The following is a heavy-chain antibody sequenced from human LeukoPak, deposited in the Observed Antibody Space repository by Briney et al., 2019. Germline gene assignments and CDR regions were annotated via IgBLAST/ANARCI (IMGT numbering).Heavy chain of an antibody. CDR2: IYWDDDK. CDR3: AHKDDILTGYFD. D-gene: IGHD3-9*01. CDR1: GFSLTTSGMG. Sequence: SGATLANPTQPLTLPCTFSGFSLTTSGMGVGWIRQPPGKALEWLALIYWDDDKRYSPSLKSRLTITKDTSKNQVVLTMTNMDPVDTATYYCAHKDDILTGYFDWGQGTLVTVSS. V-gene: IGHV2-5*02. J-gene: IGHJ4*02.